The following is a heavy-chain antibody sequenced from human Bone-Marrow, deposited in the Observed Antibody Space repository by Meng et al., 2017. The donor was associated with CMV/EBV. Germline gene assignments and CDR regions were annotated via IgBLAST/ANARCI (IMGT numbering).Heavy chain of an antibody. D-gene: IGHD6-13*01. J-gene: IGHJ5*02. CDR2: ISAWDGNT. Sequence: ASVKVSCKTFGYTFSIYGISWVRQAPGQGLEWMGWISAWDGNTKYAQNFQGRVTVTTDKSTSTVYMELRRLRSDDTAIYYCARDRSSSSWYPDWFDPWGQGTLVTVSS. CDR3: ARDRSSSSWYPDWFDP. CDR1: GYTFSIYG. V-gene: IGHV1-18*01.